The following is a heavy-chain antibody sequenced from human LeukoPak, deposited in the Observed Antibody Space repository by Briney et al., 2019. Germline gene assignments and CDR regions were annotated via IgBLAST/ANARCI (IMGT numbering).Heavy chain of an antibody. V-gene: IGHV4-61*02. CDR1: GGSISSGNYY. D-gene: IGHD2-2*01. Sequence: KSSQTLSLTCTVSGGSISSGNYYWRWIRQPAGEGLEWIGRIYTSGSTNYNPSLKSRVTISVDSSKNQFSLKLSSVTAADTAVYYCARDDIVVVPAARPPTHYGMDVWGQGTTVTVSS. J-gene: IGHJ6*02. CDR3: ARDDIVVVPAARPPTHYGMDV. CDR2: IYTSGST.